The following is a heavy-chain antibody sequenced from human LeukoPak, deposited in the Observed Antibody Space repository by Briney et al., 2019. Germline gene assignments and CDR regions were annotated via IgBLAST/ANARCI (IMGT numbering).Heavy chain of an antibody. D-gene: IGHD4-17*01. J-gene: IGHJ4*02. Sequence: GGSLRLSCAASGFTFDDYAMHWVRQAPGKGLEWVSGISWNSGSIGYADSVKGRFTISRDNAKNSLYLQMNSLRAEDTALYYCAKDGSHDYGDYGSDYWGQGTLVTVSS. V-gene: IGHV3-9*01. CDR3: AKDGSHDYGDYGSDY. CDR2: ISWNSGSI. CDR1: GFTFDDYA.